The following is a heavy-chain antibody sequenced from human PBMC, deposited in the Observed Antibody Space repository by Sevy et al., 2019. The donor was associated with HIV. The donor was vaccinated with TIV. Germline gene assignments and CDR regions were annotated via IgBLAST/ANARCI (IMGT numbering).Heavy chain of an antibody. J-gene: IGHJ4*02. CDR2: IAYDGSKK. V-gene: IGHV3-30*09. Sequence: GGSLRLSCAASGFTFSSYALLWVPQAPGKELEWVSLIAYDGSKKYYSDSVKGRFAISRDESKTTLFLQMNSLRSEDTGIYYCARVGVSYYTDDCYHRFDDWGRGTLVTVSS. D-gene: IGHD2-21*02. CDR1: GFTFSSYA. CDR3: ARVGVSYYTDDCYHRFDD.